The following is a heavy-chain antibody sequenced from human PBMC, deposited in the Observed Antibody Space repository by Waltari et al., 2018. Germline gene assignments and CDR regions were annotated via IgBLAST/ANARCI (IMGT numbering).Heavy chain of an antibody. D-gene: IGHD6-19*01. CDR3: AKLGGLYASGWPDSTNYMAV. CDR1: GFTFNDYG. Sequence: VQVWESGGDFVKPGGSLRLSCAASGFTFNDYGLSWVGEVPGKGLEWVSGISSAGRTNHADSVKGRFTISTDNSKKTVFLEMNSLRPDDTAVYYCAKLGGLYASGWPDSTNYMAVWGKGTTVTVSS. V-gene: IGHV3-23*03. CDR2: ISSAGRT. J-gene: IGHJ6*03.